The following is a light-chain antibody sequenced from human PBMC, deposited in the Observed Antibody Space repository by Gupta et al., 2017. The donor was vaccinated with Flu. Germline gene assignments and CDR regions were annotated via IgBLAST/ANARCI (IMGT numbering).Light chain of an antibody. CDR1: SSDVGGYNL. Sequence: SITISCSGSSSDVGGYNLVCWYQRHPAKPHSLMVYEVSSRTAGVASRFSVSKSGNTASLTISVLAEEDGADYYCYSYIRGSSWVFGGGTKLTVL. J-gene: IGLJ3*02. V-gene: IGLV2-23*02. CDR2: EVS. CDR3: YSYIRGSSWV.